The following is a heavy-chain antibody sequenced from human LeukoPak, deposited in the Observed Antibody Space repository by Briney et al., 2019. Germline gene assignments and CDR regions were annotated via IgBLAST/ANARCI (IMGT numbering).Heavy chain of an antibody. CDR3: AREVTMGFGELFLGYYYGMDV. J-gene: IGHJ6*04. CDR1: GFTFSSYS. D-gene: IGHD3-10*01. CDR2: ISSSSSYI. V-gene: IGHV3-21*01. Sequence: GGSLRLSCAASGFTFSSYSMNWDRQAPGKGLEWVSSISSSSSYIYYADSVKGRFTISRDNAKNSLYLQMNSLRAEDTAVYYCAREVTMGFGELFLGYYYGMDVWGKGTTVTVSS.